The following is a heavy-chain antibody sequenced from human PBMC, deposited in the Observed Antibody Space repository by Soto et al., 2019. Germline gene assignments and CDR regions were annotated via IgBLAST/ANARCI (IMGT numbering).Heavy chain of an antibody. V-gene: IGHV3-23*01. CDR3: AKGMSIAARPLGYYYYGMDV. CDR1: GFTFSSYA. Sequence: LRLSCAASGFTFSSYAMSWVRQAPVKGLEWVSAISGSGGSTYYADSVKGRFTISRDNSKNTLYLQMNSLRAEDTAVYYCAKGMSIAARPLGYYYYGMDVWGQGTTVTVSS. CDR2: ISGSGGST. J-gene: IGHJ6*02. D-gene: IGHD6-6*01.